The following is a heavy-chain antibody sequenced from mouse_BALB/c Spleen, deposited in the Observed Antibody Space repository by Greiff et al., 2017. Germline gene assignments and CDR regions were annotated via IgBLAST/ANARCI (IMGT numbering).Heavy chain of an antibody. J-gene: IGHJ4*01. CDR3: NPLDYGRRDY. V-gene: IGHV14-4*02. D-gene: IGHD1-1*01. Sequence: EVKLMESGAELVRSGPSVKLSCTASGFNINDYYMHWVKQRPEQGLEWIGWIDPENGDTEYAPKFKGKATMTADTSSNTAYLQLSSLTSEDTAVYYCNPLDYGRRDYWGQGTSVTVSS. CDR2: IDPENGDT. CDR1: GFNINDYY.